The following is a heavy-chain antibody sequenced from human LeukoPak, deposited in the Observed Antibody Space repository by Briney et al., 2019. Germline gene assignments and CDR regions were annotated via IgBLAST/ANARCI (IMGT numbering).Heavy chain of an antibody. D-gene: IGHD3-22*01. V-gene: IGHV3-23*01. CDR1: GFTFSSYA. CDR3: AKDIGVGYYDSSGYYDYYYDMDV. CDR2: ISGSGGST. J-gene: IGHJ6*02. Sequence: GGSLRLSCAASGFTFSSYAMSWVRQAPGEGLEWVSAISGSGGSTYYADSVKGRFTISRDNSKNTPYLQMNSLRAEDTAGYYCAKDIGVGYYDSSGYYDYYYDMDVWGQGTTVTVSS.